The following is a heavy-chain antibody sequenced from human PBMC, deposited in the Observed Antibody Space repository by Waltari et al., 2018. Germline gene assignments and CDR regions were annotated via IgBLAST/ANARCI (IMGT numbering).Heavy chain of an antibody. CDR1: GWSFSAYS. CDR3: ARGPGYGDRDYYYYMDV. CDR2: INHSGST. D-gene: IGHD4-17*01. Sequence: QVQLQQWGAGMLKPSETLSLTCAVYGWSFSAYSCSCIRQPPGKGLEWIGEINHSGSTNYNPSLKSRVTISVDTSKNQFSLKLSSVTAADTAVYYCARGPGYGDRDYYYYMDVWGKGTTVTISS. J-gene: IGHJ6*03. V-gene: IGHV4-34*01.